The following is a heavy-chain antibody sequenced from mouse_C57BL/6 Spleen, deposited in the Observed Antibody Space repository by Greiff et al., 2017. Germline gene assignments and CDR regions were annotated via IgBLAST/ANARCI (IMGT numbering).Heavy chain of an antibody. J-gene: IGHJ2*01. CDR3: ARACISSVLAGLDY. CDR2: LYPNSGST. Sequence: VQLQQSGPELVKPGASVKLSCKASGYTFTSYWMHWVKQRPGQGLEWIGMLYPNSGSTNYNEKFKSKATMTVDKSSSTAYMQLSSLTSEDSAVYYCARACISSVLAGLDYWGQGTTLTVSS. V-gene: IGHV1-64*01. CDR1: GYTFTSYW. D-gene: IGHD1-1*01.